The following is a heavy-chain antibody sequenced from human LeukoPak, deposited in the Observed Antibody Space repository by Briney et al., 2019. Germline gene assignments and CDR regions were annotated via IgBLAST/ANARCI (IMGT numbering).Heavy chain of an antibody. V-gene: IGHV3-30*03. D-gene: IGHD3-10*01. J-gene: IGHJ4*02. CDR3: ASLRSGSGTFYNDY. Sequence: PGRSLRLSCAASGFTFRNYGMQWFRQTPGKGLEWVTLISYDGSDKYYADSVKGRFSISRDNSKNTLYLQMNSLRAEDTAVYYCASLRSGSGTFYNDYWGQGTLVTVSP. CDR2: ISYDGSDK. CDR1: GFTFRNYG.